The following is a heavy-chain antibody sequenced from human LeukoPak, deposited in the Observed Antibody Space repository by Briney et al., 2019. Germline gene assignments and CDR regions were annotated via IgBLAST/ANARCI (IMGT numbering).Heavy chain of an antibody. CDR2: IYPGDSDT. CDR1: GYSFTSYW. J-gene: IGHJ4*01. D-gene: IGHD3/OR15-3a*01. V-gene: IGHV5-51*01. CDR3: AGSYSNFWTGFDY. Sequence: GESLDTSFQGSGYSFTSYWIVCVRQMPGKGLEWMGIIYPGDSDTRYSPSFQGQVTFSADKSISTAYLQWSSLKASDTAMYYCAGSYSNFWTGFDYWGQGTLVTVSS.